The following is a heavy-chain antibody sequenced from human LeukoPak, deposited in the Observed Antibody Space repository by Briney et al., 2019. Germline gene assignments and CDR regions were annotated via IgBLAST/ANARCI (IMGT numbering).Heavy chain of an antibody. CDR3: AKDASGFFRPYYFDY. V-gene: IGHV3-11*01. D-gene: IGHD3-10*01. J-gene: IGHJ4*02. CDR1: GFTFSDYY. CDR2: ISSSGSTI. Sequence: GGSLRLSCAASGFTFSDYYMSWIRQAPGKGLEWVSYISSSGSTIYYADSVKGRFTISRDNAKNSLYLQMNSLRAEDTAVYYCAKDASGFFRPYYFDYWGQGTLVTVSS.